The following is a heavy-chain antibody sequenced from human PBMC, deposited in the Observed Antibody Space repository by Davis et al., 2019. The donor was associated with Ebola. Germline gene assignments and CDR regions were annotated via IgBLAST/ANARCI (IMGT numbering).Heavy chain of an antibody. Sequence: ASVQVSCKASGYTFTSYGISWVRQAPGQGLEWMGWISAYNGNTNYAQKLQGRVTMTTDTSTSTAYMELSSLRSEDTAVYYCARASVMITFGGVIGPYYYMDVWGKGTTVTVSS. D-gene: IGHD3-16*02. CDR3: ARASVMITFGGVIGPYYYMDV. J-gene: IGHJ6*03. CDR2: ISAYNGNT. V-gene: IGHV1-18*01. CDR1: GYTFTSYG.